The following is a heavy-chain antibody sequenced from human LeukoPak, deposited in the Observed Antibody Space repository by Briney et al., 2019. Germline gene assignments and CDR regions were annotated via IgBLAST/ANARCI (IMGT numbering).Heavy chain of an antibody. D-gene: IGHD3-3*01. V-gene: IGHV3-23*01. J-gene: IGHJ5*02. CDR3: AKRGQGSDFWSPRGWFDP. Sequence: PGGSLRLSCAASGFTFSSYAMSWVRQAPGKGLEWVSAISGSGGSTYYADSVKGRFTISRDNSKNTLYLQMNSLRAEDTAVYYCAKRGQGSDFWSPRGWFDPWGQGTLVTVSS. CDR1: GFTFSSYA. CDR2: ISGSGGST.